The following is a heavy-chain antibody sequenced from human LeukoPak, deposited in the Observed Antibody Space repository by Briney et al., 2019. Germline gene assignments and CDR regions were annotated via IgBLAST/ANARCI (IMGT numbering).Heavy chain of an antibody. V-gene: IGHV4-39*01. CDR1: GGSISSSSYY. D-gene: IGHD3-22*01. CDR2: IYYSGST. CDR3: ARVGGTYYYDSSGYYWFDP. Sequence: SETLSLTCTVSGGSISSSSYYWGWIRQPPGKGLEWIGSIYYSGSTYYNPSLKSRVTISVDTSKNQFSLKLSSVTAADTAVYYCARVGGTYYYDSSGYYWFDPWGQGTLVTVSS. J-gene: IGHJ5*02.